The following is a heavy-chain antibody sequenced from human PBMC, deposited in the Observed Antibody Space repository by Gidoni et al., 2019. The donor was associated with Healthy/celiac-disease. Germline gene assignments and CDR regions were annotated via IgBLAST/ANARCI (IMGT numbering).Heavy chain of an antibody. V-gene: IGHV1-69*01. CDR2: IIPIFGTA. J-gene: IGHJ4*02. D-gene: IGHD3-22*01. Sequence: QVQLVQSGAEVKKPGSSVKVSCKASGGTFSSYAIRWVRQAPGQGLEWMGGIIPIFGTANYAQKFQGRVTITADESTSTAYMDLSSLRSEDTAVYYCAGLVEPNYYDSSGYWSPPDWGQGTLVTVSS. CDR3: AGLVEPNYYDSSGYWSPPD. CDR1: GGTFSSYA.